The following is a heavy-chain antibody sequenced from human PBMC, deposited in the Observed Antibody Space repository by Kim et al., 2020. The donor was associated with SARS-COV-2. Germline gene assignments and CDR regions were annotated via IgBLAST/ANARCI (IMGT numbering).Heavy chain of an antibody. CDR2: VNSDGSGT. Sequence: GGSLRLSCAASGFTFSSSWLNWVRQAPGKGLVWVSRVNSDGSGTSYADPVKGRFTISRDNAKNTLYLQMNSLRAEDTAVYYCASISTGYVGDEFDYWGQGTLVTVSS. CDR1: GFTFSSSW. CDR3: ASISTGYVGDEFDY. D-gene: IGHD3-16*01. J-gene: IGHJ4*02. V-gene: IGHV3-74*01.